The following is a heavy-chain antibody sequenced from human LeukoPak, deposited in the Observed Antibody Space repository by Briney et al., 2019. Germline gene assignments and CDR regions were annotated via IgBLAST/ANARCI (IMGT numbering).Heavy chain of an antibody. J-gene: IGHJ6*03. CDR2: MNPNSGNT. D-gene: IGHD3-3*01. Sequence: ASVKVSCKASGYTFTSYDINWVRQATAQGLEWMGWMNPNSGNTGYAQKFQGRVTMTRNTAISTAYMELSSLRSEDTAVYYCARVTGYYDFWSGYYNYYYYMDVWGKGTTVTVSS. CDR1: GYTFTSYD. CDR3: ARVTGYYDFWSGYYNYYYYMDV. V-gene: IGHV1-8*01.